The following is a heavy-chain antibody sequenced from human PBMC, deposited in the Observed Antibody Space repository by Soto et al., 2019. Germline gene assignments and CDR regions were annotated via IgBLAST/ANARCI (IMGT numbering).Heavy chain of an antibody. V-gene: IGHV3-30-3*01. CDR3: ARDLLRSGSYLLPSYYYYGMDV. CDR1: GFTFSSYA. J-gene: IGHJ6*02. D-gene: IGHD1-26*01. Sequence: QVQLVESGGGVGQPGRSLRLSCAASGFTFSSYAMHWVRQAPGKGLEWVAVISYDGSNKYYADSVKGRFTISRDKSKNPLYLQMNSQRAEHTAVYYCARDLLRSGSYLLPSYYYYGMDVWGQGTTVTVSS. CDR2: ISYDGSNK.